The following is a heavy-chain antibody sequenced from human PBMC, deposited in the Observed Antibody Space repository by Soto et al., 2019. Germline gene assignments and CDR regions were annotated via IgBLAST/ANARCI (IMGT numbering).Heavy chain of an antibody. J-gene: IGHJ6*02. CDR1: GFTFSSYG. D-gene: IGHD2-2*01. V-gene: IGHV3-30*18. CDR3: AKGPEIVLVPAAKNYYYGMDV. Sequence: QVQLVESGGGVVQPGRSLRLSCAASGFTFSSYGMHWVRQAPGKGLEWVAVISYDGSNKYYADSVKGRFTISRDNSKNALYQQMNSLRAENTAVDYCAKGPEIVLVPAAKNYYYGMDVWGQVTTVTVSS. CDR2: ISYDGSNK.